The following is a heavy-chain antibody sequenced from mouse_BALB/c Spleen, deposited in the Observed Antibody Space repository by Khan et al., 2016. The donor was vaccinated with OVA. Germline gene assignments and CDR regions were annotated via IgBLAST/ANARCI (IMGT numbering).Heavy chain of an antibody. CDR1: GYTFTDFH. J-gene: IGHJ3*01. V-gene: IGHV1-81*01. CDR2: IYPGSGYT. D-gene: IGHD1-1*02. CDR3: ARASCGGFAY. Sequence: QVQLQQSGPELVKPGASVRMSCNASGYTFTDFHISWVKQRAGQGLEWIGEIYPGSGYTYYNEKFKGKATLTSDRHSNTAYMELSSLTSADSAVSFCARASCGGFAYWGHGTLVTVSA.